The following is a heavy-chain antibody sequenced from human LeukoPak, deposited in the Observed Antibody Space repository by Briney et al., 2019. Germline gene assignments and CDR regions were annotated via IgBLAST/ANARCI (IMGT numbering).Heavy chain of an antibody. CDR3: ARVPIGGTEAAHFDY. CDR2: IYYSGST. V-gene: IGHV4-59*01. Sequence: SETLSLTCTVSGGSISSYYWSWIRQPPGKGLEWIGYIYYSGSTNYNPSLKSRVTISVDTSKNQFSLKLSSVTAADTAVYYCARVPIGGTEAAHFDYWGQGTLVTVSS. D-gene: IGHD6-13*01. CDR1: GGSISSYY. J-gene: IGHJ4*02.